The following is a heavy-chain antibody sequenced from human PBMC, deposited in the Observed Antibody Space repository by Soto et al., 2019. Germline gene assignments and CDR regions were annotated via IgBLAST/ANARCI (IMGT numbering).Heavy chain of an antibody. Sequence: PSETLSLTCTVSDGSVSSYYWSWIRQPPGKGLECIGYISYIGSTKYNPSLKNRVTILRDTSKRQSSLKLTSVTTADTAVYYCARDPVDGYSFFDYWGQGILVTVSS. CDR1: DGSVSSYY. D-gene: IGHD2-15*01. CDR3: ARDPVDGYSFFDY. J-gene: IGHJ4*02. V-gene: IGHV4-59*02. CDR2: ISYIGST.